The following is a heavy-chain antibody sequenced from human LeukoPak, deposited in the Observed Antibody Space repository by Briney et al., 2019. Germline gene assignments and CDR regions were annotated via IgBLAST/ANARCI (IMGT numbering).Heavy chain of an antibody. J-gene: IGHJ4*02. V-gene: IGHV3-30*04. CDR3: ARGYCGGDCLDY. CDR1: GFTFSSYA. CDR2: ISYDGSSK. D-gene: IGHD2-21*01. Sequence: GGSLRLSCAASGFTFSSYAMHWVRQAPGKGLEWVAVISYDGSSKYSADSAKGRFTISRDNSKNTLYLQMNSLRAEDTAVYYCARGYCGGDCLDYWGQGTLVTVSS.